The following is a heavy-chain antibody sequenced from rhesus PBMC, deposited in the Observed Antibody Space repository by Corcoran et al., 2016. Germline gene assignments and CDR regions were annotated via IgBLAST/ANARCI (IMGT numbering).Heavy chain of an antibody. CDR1: GFTFSSYW. CDR3: ARDHSSGWSGYGLDS. D-gene: IGHD6S26*01. Sequence: EVQLVESGGGLAKPGGSLSLSCAASGFTFSSYWMNWVRQAPGKGLVCVSRISNCGGSTCYADSVKGRFTISRENAKNTLYLQMNSLRAEDTAVDYCARDHSSGWSGYGLDSWGQGVVVTVSS. CDR2: ISNCGGST. V-gene: IGHV3-178*01. J-gene: IGHJ6*01.